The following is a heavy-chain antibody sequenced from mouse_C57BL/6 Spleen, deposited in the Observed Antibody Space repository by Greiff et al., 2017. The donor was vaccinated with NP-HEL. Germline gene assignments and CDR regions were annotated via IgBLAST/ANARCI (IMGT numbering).Heavy chain of an antibody. V-gene: IGHV7-3*01. CDR1: GFTFTDYY. D-gene: IGHD3-2*02. J-gene: IGHJ3*01. CDR2: IRNKANGYTT. CDR3: ARLDSSGYLAWFAY. Sequence: DVMLVESGGGLVQPGGSLSLSCAASGFTFTDYYMSWVRQPPGKALEWLGFIRNKANGYTTEYSASVQGRFTISSDNYQSILYLKMNALRAEDSATYCGARLDSSGYLAWFAYWGQGTLVTVSA.